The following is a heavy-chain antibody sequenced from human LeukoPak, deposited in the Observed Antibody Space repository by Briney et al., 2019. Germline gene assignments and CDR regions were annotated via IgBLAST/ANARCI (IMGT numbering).Heavy chain of an antibody. CDR2: INSGGTII. CDR1: GFTFSSNE. V-gene: IGHV3-48*03. J-gene: IGHJ4*02. Sequence: QARGSLRLSCAASGFTFSSNEMNWVRQAPGKGLEWVSYINSGGTIIYYADSVKGRFTISRDNAKNSLYLQMNSLRAEDTAIYYCARDWFADWGQGTLVIVSS. CDR3: ARDWFAD.